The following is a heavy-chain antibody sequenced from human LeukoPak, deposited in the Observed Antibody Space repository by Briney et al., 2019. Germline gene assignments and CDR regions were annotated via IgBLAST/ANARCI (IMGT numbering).Heavy chain of an antibody. Sequence: SETLSLTCTVSGGSIRSSNYYWGWIRQLPGKGLEWIGTLYYSGSTYYNPSLKSRVTISVDTSKNQFSLKLTSMTAADTAVYYCAREGRDSYDSSGYSPDYWGQGALVTVSS. CDR3: AREGRDSYDSSGYSPDY. D-gene: IGHD3-22*01. CDR1: GGSIRSSNYY. J-gene: IGHJ4*02. CDR2: LYYSGST. V-gene: IGHV4-39*07.